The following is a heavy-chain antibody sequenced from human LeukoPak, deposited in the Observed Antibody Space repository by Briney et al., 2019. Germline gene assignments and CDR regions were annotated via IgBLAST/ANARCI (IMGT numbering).Heavy chain of an antibody. CDR2: TIPIFGTA. CDR3: ARGKGTLRTVTSHFDY. D-gene: IGHD4-11*01. J-gene: IGHJ4*02. CDR1: GATFSSYA. V-gene: IGHV1-69*05. Sequence: GSSVKLCCKASGATFSSYAISWVRQAQGQGLEWMGGTIPIFGTANYAQTFQGRVTITTDESTSTAYMELSSLRSEDTAVYYCARGKGTLRTVTSHFDYWGQGTLVTVSS.